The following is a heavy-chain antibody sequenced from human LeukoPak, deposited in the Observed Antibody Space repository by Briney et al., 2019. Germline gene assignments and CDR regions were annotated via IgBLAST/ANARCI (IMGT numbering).Heavy chain of an antibody. CDR1: GFTFGDYA. V-gene: IGHV3-49*04. CDR2: IRSKAYGGTT. CDR3: TRGSRYSGSYWAFDY. Sequence: GGSLRLSCTASGFTFGDYAMSWVRQAPGKRLEWVGFIRSKAYGGTTEYAASVKGRFTISRDDSKSIAYLQMNGLKTEDTAVYYCTRGSRYSGSYWAFDYWGQGTLVTVSS. J-gene: IGHJ4*02. D-gene: IGHD1-26*01.